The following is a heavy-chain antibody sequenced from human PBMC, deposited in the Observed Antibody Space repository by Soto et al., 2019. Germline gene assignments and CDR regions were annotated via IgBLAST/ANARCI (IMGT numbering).Heavy chain of an antibody. V-gene: IGHV1-18*01. J-gene: IGHJ4*02. CDR1: GYTFTSYA. Sequence: QVQLVQSGAEVKKPGASVKVSCKASGYTFTSYAISWVRQAPGQGLEWMGWISAYNGNTKYAQKLQGRVTLTTDTSTSTAYIELRSLRSDDAAVYYCARDTAMALPDAWGQGTLVTVSS. CDR2: ISAYNGNT. CDR3: ARDTAMALPDA. D-gene: IGHD5-18*01.